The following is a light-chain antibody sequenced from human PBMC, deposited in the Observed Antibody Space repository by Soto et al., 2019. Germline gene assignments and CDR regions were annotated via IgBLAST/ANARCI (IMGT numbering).Light chain of an antibody. CDR3: SSYTSSSTPYV. CDR2: EVS. J-gene: IGLJ1*01. Sequence: QSALTQPASVSGSPGESITISCTGTSSDVGGYKYVSWYQQHPGKAPKLMIYEVSKRPSGVSNRFSGSKSGTTASLTLSGLQAEDEADYYCSSYTSSSTPYVFGTGTKLTVL. V-gene: IGLV2-14*01. CDR1: SSDVGGYKY.